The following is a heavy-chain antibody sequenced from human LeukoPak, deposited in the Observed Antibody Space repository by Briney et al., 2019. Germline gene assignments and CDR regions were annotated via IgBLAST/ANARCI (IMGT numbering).Heavy chain of an antibody. CDR1: GGYFSGYY. J-gene: IGHJ4*02. CDR3: ASRYYYGSGSIFPDY. D-gene: IGHD3-10*01. V-gene: IGHV4-34*01. Sequence: KPSETLSLTCAVYGGYFSGYYWSWIPQPPAKGLEWIGEINHSGSTNYNPSLKSRVTISVDTSKNQSSLKLSSVTAADTAVYYCASRYYYGSGSIFPDYWGQGTLVTVSS. CDR2: INHSGST.